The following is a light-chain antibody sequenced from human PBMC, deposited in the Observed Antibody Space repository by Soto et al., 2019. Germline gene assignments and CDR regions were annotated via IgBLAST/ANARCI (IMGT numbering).Light chain of an antibody. J-gene: IGKJ4*01. CDR1: QSVSNY. CDR2: DAS. Sequence: EIVLTQSPATLSLSPGERATLSCRASQSVSNYLAWYQQKPGQAPRLLIYDASNRATGIPARFSGSGSGTDFTPTISSLEPEDFAVYYCQQRSNWPLLTFGGGIKVEIK. V-gene: IGKV3-11*01. CDR3: QQRSNWPLLT.